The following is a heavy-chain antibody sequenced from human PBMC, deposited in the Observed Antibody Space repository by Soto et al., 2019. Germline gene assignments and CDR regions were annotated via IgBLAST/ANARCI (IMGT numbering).Heavy chain of an antibody. CDR3: AHNLVAGTSWFDP. Sequence: QITLKESGPTLVKPTQTLTLTCTFSGFSLSTSGVGVVWIRQPPGKALEWLGIIYWDDDKRYRPSLKSRLTXTXDHXKTQVVLTMTNMDPVDTGTYYCAHNLVAGTSWFDPWGQGTLVTVSS. D-gene: IGHD6-19*01. CDR1: GFSLSTSGVG. V-gene: IGHV2-5*02. J-gene: IGHJ5*02. CDR2: IYWDDDK.